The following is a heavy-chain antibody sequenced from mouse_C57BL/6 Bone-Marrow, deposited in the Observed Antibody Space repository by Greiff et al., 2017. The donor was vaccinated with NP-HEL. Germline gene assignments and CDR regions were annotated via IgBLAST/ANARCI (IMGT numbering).Heavy chain of an antibody. D-gene: IGHD1-1*01. V-gene: IGHV1-82*01. Sequence: QVQLQQSGPELVKPGASVKISCKASGYAFSSSWMNWVKQRPGKGLEWIGRIYPGDGDTNYNGKFKGKATLTADKSSSTAYMQLSSLTSEDSAVYFCARRGFGYGSSHYYAMDYWGQGTSVTVSS. CDR2: IYPGDGDT. J-gene: IGHJ4*01. CDR1: GYAFSSSW. CDR3: ARRGFGYGSSHYYAMDY.